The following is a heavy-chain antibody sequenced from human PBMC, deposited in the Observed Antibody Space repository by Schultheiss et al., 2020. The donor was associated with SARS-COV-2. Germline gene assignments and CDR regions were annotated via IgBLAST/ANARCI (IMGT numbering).Heavy chain of an antibody. CDR2: ISSSGSTI. V-gene: IGHV3-48*01. CDR1: GFTFSSYA. Sequence: GGSLRLSCAASGFTFSSYAMSWVRQAPGKGLEWVSYISSSGSTIYYADSVKGRFTISRDNAKNSLYLQMNSLRAEDTAVYYCARDQYSGSYSSYYFDYWGQGTLVTVSS. CDR3: ARDQYSGSYSSYYFDY. D-gene: IGHD1-26*01. J-gene: IGHJ4*02.